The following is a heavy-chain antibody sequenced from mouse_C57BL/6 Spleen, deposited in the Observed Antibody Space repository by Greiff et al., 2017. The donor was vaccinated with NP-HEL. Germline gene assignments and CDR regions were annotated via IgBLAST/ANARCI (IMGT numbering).Heavy chain of an antibody. CDR1: GYTFTSYW. CDR2: IDPSDSYT. V-gene: IGHV1-69*01. Sequence: QVQLQQSGAELVKPGASVKLSCKASGYTFTSYWMHWVKQRPGQGLEWIGEIDPSDSYTNYNQKFKGKSTLTVDKSSSTAYMQLSSLTSEDSAVYYCARRHGTLFDYWGQGTTLTVSS. D-gene: IGHD1-1*01. J-gene: IGHJ2*01. CDR3: ARRHGTLFDY.